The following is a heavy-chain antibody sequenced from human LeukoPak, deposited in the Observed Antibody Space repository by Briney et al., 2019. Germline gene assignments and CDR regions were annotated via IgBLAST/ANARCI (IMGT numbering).Heavy chain of an antibody. J-gene: IGHJ4*02. CDR1: GGSILSTSFS. CDR3: ARLYTRAIAPHSYYFDY. V-gene: IGHV4-39*07. CDR2: LSYTGSA. D-gene: IGHD3-16*01. Sequence: SETLSLTCTVSGGSILSTSFSWGWIRQSPGKGLEWIGALSYTGSAYYNPSLKSHVTISVDTSKNQFSLKLSSVTAADTAVYYCARLYTRAIAPHSYYFDYWGQGTLVTVSS.